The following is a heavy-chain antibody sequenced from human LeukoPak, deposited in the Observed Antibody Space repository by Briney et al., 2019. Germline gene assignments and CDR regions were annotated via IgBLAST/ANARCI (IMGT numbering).Heavy chain of an antibody. J-gene: IGHJ4*02. CDR2: IFSSGST. Sequence: PSETLSLTCTVSGGSISSDYWTWIRQPPGKGLEWIGYIFSSGSTNSNPSLKSRVTISVDTSKNQFSLKLSSVTAADTAVYYCAREYYYDSSGYSVSWFDYWGQGTLVTVSS. CDR3: AREYYYDSSGYSVSWFDY. V-gene: IGHV4-4*08. CDR1: GGSISSDY. D-gene: IGHD3-22*01.